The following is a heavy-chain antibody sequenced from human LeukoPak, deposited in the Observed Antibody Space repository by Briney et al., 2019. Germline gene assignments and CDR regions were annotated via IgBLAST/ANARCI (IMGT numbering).Heavy chain of an antibody. D-gene: IGHD3-16*01. V-gene: IGHV3-7*01. Sequence: PGGSLRLSCAASGFTFSSYSMNWVRQAPGKGLEWVANIKQDGSEKYYVDSVKGRFTISRDNAKNSLYLQMNSLRAEDTAVYYCAREGGDWFDPWGQGTLVTVSS. CDR3: AREGGDWFDP. J-gene: IGHJ5*02. CDR1: GFTFSSYS. CDR2: IKQDGSEK.